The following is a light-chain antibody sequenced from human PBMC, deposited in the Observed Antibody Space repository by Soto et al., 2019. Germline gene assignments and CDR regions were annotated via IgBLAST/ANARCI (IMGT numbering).Light chain of an antibody. J-gene: IGKJ1*01. V-gene: IGKV3-15*01. Sequence: EIVMTQSPATLSVSPGERATLSCRASQRISSNLAWYQQRPGQPPSLLISGASTRATGIPVRFSGSGSGTEFTLTISSLQSEDFAIYYCQQYNNWPRTFGQGTKVDIK. CDR1: QRISSN. CDR3: QQYNNWPRT. CDR2: GAS.